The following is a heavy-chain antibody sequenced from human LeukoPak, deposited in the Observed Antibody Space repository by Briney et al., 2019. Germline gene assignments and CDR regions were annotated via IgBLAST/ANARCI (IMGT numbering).Heavy chain of an antibody. Sequence: PSETLSLTCTVSGGSISSYYWSWIRQPPGKGLEWIGYIYYSGSTNYNPSLKSRVTISVDTSKNQFSLKLSSVTAADTAVYYCARQIIRGQYLVHFDYWSQGILVTVSS. CDR3: ARQIIRGQYLVHFDY. CDR1: GGSISSYY. J-gene: IGHJ4*02. CDR2: IYYSGST. V-gene: IGHV4-59*08. D-gene: IGHD6-13*01.